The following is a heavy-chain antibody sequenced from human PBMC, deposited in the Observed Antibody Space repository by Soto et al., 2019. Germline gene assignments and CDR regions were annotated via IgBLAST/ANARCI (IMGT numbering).Heavy chain of an antibody. J-gene: IGHJ5*02. CDR1: GFTFSRNL. CDR3: ARDGDGYPA. D-gene: IGHD5-18*01. CDR2: IKQDGSEK. Sequence: GGSLILSCAASGFTFSRNLMSWVRQAPGKGLEWVANIKQDGSEKYYADAVKGRFTLSRDNVENSLYLQMNSLRAEDTAVYYCARDGDGYPAWGQGTLVTVSS. V-gene: IGHV3-7*01.